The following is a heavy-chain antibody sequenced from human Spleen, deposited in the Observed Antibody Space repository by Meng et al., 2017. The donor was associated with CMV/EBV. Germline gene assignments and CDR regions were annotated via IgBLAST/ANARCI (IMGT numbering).Heavy chain of an antibody. D-gene: IGHD6-13*01. CDR3: ARSFGSSWYLGL. CDR1: GGSFSGYY. CDR2: INHSGST. Sequence: SETLSLTCAVYGGSFSGYYWSWIRQPPGKGLEWIREINHSGSTNYNPSLKSRVTISVDTSKNQFSLKLRSVTAADTSVYYCARSFGSSWYLGLWGQGTLVTVSS. V-gene: IGHV4-34*01. J-gene: IGHJ4*02.